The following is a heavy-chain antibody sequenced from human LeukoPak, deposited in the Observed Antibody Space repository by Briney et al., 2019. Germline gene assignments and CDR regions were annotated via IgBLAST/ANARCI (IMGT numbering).Heavy chain of an antibody. J-gene: IGHJ4*02. CDR1: GFTFTSYA. D-gene: IGHD6-19*01. V-gene: IGHV3-23*01. CDR3: AKDLAVAGTRNWDRGLDY. Sequence: GGSLRLSCAASGFTFTSYAMSRVRQAPGKGLEWVSAISGSGGSTYYADSVKGRFTISRDNSKNTLYLQMNSLRAEDTAVYYCAKDLAVAGTRNWDRGLDYWGQGTLVTVSS. CDR2: ISGSGGST.